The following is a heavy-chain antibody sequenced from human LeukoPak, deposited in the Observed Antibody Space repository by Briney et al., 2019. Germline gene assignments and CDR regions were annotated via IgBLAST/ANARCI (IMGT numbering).Heavy chain of an antibody. V-gene: IGHV3-9*01. J-gene: IGHJ4*02. CDR3: ARDHSYGYFFDY. Sequence: PGRSLRLSCAASGFTFDDYAMHWVRQAPGKGLEWVSGISWSSGSIGYADSVKGRFTISRDNAKNSLYLQMNSLRDEDTAVYYCARDHSYGYFFDYWGQGTLVTVSS. D-gene: IGHD5-18*01. CDR2: ISWSSGSI. CDR1: GFTFDDYA.